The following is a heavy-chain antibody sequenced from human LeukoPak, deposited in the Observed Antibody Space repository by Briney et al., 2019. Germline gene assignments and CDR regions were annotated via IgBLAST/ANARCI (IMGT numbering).Heavy chain of an antibody. CDR1: GFTFSNAW. D-gene: IGHD3/OR15-3a*01. CDR3: ATDAGHGFSF. V-gene: IGHV3-74*03. J-gene: IGHJ3*01. CDR2: IYSDGSDT. Sequence: GGSPRLSCAASGFTFSNAWMHWVRQAPGKGLVWVSRIYSDGSDTTYADSVKGRFIISRDNAKNTLYLQMNSLRGDDTAVYYCATDAGHGFSFWGQGTMVTVSS.